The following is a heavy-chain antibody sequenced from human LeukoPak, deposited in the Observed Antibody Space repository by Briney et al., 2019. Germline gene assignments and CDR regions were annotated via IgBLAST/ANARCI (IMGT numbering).Heavy chain of an antibody. CDR2: INPKSGGT. CDR1: GYIFSGYY. J-gene: IGHJ5*02. Sequence: ASVKVSCKASGYIFSGYYMHWVRQAPGQGLEWMGWINPKSGGTNYAQQFQGRVTTTRDTSISTAYMELSRLRSDDTAVCYCARSTTIFGVLIPSGWFDPWGQGTLVTVSS. D-gene: IGHD3-3*01. CDR3: ARSTTIFGVLIPSGWFDP. V-gene: IGHV1-2*02.